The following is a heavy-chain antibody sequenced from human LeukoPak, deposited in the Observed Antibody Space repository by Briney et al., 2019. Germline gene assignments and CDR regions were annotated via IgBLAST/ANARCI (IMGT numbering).Heavy chain of an antibody. CDR3: ARAKPNYTYYYYMDV. V-gene: IGHV4-34*01. Sequence: PSETLSLTCAVYGGSFSGYYWSWIRQPPGKGLEWIGEINHSGSTNYNPSLKSRVTISVDTSKNQFSLKLSSVTAADTAVYYCARAKPNYTYYYYMDVWGKGTTVTVSS. J-gene: IGHJ6*03. CDR2: INHSGST. D-gene: IGHD1-7*01. CDR1: GGSFSGYY.